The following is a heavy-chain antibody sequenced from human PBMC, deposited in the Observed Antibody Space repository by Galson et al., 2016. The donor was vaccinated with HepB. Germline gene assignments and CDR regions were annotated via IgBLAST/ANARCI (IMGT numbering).Heavy chain of an antibody. CDR3: AREGYNSGWYY. V-gene: IGHV1-46*01. CDR2: ITPGGGST. Sequence: SVKVSCKASGYTFTTYYMHWVRQAPGQGLEWMGIITPGGGSTSYAQKFQGRVTVTRDTSTSTVYMELSSLISEDTAVYYCAREGYNSGWYYWDQGTLVTVSS. CDR1: GYTFTTYY. J-gene: IGHJ4*02. D-gene: IGHD6-19*01.